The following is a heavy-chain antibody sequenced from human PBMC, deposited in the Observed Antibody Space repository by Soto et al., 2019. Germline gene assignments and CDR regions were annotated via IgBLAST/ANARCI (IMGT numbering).Heavy chain of an antibody. D-gene: IGHD1-26*01. CDR2: VIPMYNKP. CDR3: ATLPLGASPPGIDF. V-gene: IGHV1-69*01. CDR1: GGSFSTFI. J-gene: IGHJ4*02. Sequence: QVQLVQSGAEVKRPGSSVKVSCKASGGSFSTFILSWVRQVPGQGLEWMGGVIPMYNKPNYAQKFQGRVTITADESTSTAYMELSGLKSEDTAFYYCATLPLGASPPGIDFWGQGTLVTVSS.